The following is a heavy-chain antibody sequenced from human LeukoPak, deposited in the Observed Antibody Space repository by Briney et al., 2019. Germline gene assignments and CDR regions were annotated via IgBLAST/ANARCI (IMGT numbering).Heavy chain of an antibody. J-gene: IGHJ3*02. Sequence: GGSLRLSCAASGFTFSSYAMSWARQAPGKGLEWVSAISGSGGSTFYTNSVKGRLTISRDNSKHSLYQQINSLRGEETAVYYWAKEARGSAFDIWGQGTMVTVSS. CDR1: GFTFSSYA. CDR3: AKEARGSAFDI. D-gene: IGHD1-26*01. V-gene: IGHV3-23*01. CDR2: ISGSGGST.